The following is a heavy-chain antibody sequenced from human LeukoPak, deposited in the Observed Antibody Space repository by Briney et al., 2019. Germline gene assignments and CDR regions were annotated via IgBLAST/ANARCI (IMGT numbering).Heavy chain of an antibody. CDR1: GGSLSSGDSY. J-gene: IGHJ6*03. CDR3: ARPGGLANYYCYYMDV. CDR2: IYYSGST. Sequence: PQTLSPTCTLSGGSLSSGDSYWSWLRHPPGKGLEWIGLIYYSGSTYYNPSLKSRVTISVDTSKKQFSLKLSSVTAADTAVYYCARPGGLANYYCYYMDVWGKGTTVTVSS. V-gene: IGHV4-30-4*08. D-gene: IGHD3-10*01.